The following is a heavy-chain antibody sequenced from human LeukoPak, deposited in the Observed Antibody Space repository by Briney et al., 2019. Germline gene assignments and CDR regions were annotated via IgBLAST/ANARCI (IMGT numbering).Heavy chain of an antibody. CDR3: ASGQGWLTDH. Sequence: TSETLPLTCTVSGGSISNHYCNWIRQSPGKELEWIGYVHYSRGTNYNPSLKSRVTISLDTSKNQFFLQLSSVTAADTAVYHCASGQGWLTDHWGRGTLVAVSS. CDR2: VHYSRGT. D-gene: IGHD5-12*01. J-gene: IGHJ5*02. CDR1: GGSISNHY. V-gene: IGHV4-59*11.